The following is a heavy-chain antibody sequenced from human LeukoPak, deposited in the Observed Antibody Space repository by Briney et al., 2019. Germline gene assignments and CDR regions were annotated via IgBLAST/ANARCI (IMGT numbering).Heavy chain of an antibody. V-gene: IGHV4-59*01. CDR3: ARFRSAADHPDS. J-gene: IGHJ4*02. D-gene: IGHD1-14*01. CDR1: GASISNYY. CDR2: ITHTGIT. Sequence: PSETLSFNSSDSGASISNYYWSWIRQRPGKGLEWIVHITHTGITNYNPSIESRVIISADTSRNLFSLKLTSTTAADTAVYYCARFRSAADHPDSWGQGTVVTVSS.